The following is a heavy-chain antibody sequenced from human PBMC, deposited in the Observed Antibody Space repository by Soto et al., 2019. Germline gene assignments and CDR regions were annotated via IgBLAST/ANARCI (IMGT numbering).Heavy chain of an antibody. D-gene: IGHD3-16*02. CDR2: IHHSRIT. J-gene: IGHJ4*02. CDR1: GDSLSTDYW. CDR3: ARGISYRWVY. V-gene: IGHV4-4*02. Sequence: PSETLSLTCTVSGDSLSTDYWWSWVRQPPGKGLEWIGEIHHSRITNYIQSVRSRVTMSVDKSNNQVSLELTSVAAADTAVYYCARGISYRWVYWGQGILVTVSS.